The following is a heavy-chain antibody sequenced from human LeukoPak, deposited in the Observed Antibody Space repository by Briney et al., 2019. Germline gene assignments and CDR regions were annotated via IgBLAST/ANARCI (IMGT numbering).Heavy chain of an antibody. CDR1: GFTFSSYG. Sequence: PGGSLRLSCEASGFTFSSYGMHWVRQAPGKGLEWVAFIRYDGSNKYYADSVKGRFTISRDNSKNTLYLQTNSLRAEDTAVYYCAKDPRRGVGFVGATFDYWGQGTLVSVSS. CDR2: IRYDGSNK. J-gene: IGHJ4*02. CDR3: AKDPRRGVGFVGATFDY. D-gene: IGHD1-26*01. V-gene: IGHV3-30*02.